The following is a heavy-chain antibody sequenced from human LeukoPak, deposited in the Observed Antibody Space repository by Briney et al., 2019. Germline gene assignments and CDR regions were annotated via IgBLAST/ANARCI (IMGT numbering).Heavy chain of an antibody. CDR3: ARDHYDFWSGPPTPGDY. CDR1: GFTFSSYS. J-gene: IGHJ4*02. CDR2: ISSSSSYI. V-gene: IGHV3-21*01. D-gene: IGHD3-3*01. Sequence: GGSLRLSCAASGFTFSSYSMNWVRQAPGKGLEWVSSISSSSSYIYYADSVKGRFTISRDNAKNSLYLQMNSLRAEDTAVYYCARDHYDFWSGPPTPGDYWGQGTLVTVSS.